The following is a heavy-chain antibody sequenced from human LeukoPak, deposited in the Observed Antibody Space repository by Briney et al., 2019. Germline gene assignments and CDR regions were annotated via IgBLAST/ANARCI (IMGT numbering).Heavy chain of an antibody. V-gene: IGHV3-48*04. J-gene: IGHJ6*03. CDR1: GFTFNDYS. CDR2: VSGHSTAI. CDR3: ARERIYSHYYMDV. Sequence: PGTSLRLSCASSGFTFNDYSMNWVRQAPGKGLEWLAFVSGHSTAIYHADSVKGRSTISRDNAKKTVFLHMNSLRPEDTAVYYCARERIYSHYYMDVWGTGTTVTVSS. D-gene: IGHD5-18*01.